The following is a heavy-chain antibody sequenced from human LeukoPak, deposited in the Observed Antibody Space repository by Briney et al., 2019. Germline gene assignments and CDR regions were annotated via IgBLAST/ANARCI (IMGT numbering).Heavy chain of an antibody. Sequence: PGGSLRLSCAASGFTFSSFWIYWVRHAPGRGRVWVSRIKSDGSETLYADSVKGRFTISRDNAKNTLYLQMNSLRAEDSAVYYCARVRMGDDFNPFDYWGQGTLVTVSS. J-gene: IGHJ4*02. CDR2: IKSDGSET. D-gene: IGHD3-16*01. CDR3: ARVRMGDDFNPFDY. V-gene: IGHV3-74*01. CDR1: GFTFSSFW.